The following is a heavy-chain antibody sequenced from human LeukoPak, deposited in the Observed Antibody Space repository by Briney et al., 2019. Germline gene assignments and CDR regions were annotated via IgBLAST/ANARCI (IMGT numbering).Heavy chain of an antibody. Sequence: GGSLRLSCAASGFTFRNYVIHWVRQAPGKGLEWVAVTSSDLNVKLYADSVKGRFTISRDNSRSTLYLQMNSLRPEDTAIYHCAREGYYGSGSPPSLYFDYWGQGTLVTVSS. V-gene: IGHV3-30-3*01. CDR3: AREGYYGSGSPPSLYFDY. D-gene: IGHD3-10*01. CDR2: TSSDLNVK. J-gene: IGHJ4*02. CDR1: GFTFRNYV.